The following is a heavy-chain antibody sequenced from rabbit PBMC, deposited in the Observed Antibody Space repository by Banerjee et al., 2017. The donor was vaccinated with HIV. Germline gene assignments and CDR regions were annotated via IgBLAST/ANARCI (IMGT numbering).Heavy chain of an antibody. Sequence: EESGGGLVKPGGTLTLTCTVSGFSFSSNWICWVRQAPGKGLEWIACIDTNDGDTDYANWPKGRFTISKTSSSTVTLLMTSVTAADTATYFCARNYVNAFDPWGLGTLVTVS. CDR2: IDTNDGDT. CDR1: GFSFSSNW. V-gene: IGHV1S45*01. J-gene: IGHJ2*01. CDR3: ARNYVNAFDP. D-gene: IGHD1-1*01.